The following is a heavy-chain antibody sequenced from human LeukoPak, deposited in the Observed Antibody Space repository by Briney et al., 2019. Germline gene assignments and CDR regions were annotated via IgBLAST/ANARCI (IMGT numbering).Heavy chain of an antibody. Sequence: EASVKVSCKASGYTFTDYYMHWVRQAPGRGFEWMGWINPNDGDTNYAQKFQGRVTMTRDTSISTAHMEVSRLRSDDTAVYYCARANFLYCSSSTCLFDYWGQGALVTVSS. D-gene: IGHD2-2*01. V-gene: IGHV1-2*02. CDR1: GYTFTDYY. CDR3: ARANFLYCSSSTCLFDY. J-gene: IGHJ4*02. CDR2: INPNDGDT.